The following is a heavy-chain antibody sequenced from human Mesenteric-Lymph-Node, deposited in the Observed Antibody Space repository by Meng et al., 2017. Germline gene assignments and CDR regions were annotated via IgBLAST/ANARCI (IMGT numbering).Heavy chain of an antibody. V-gene: IGHV3-21*01. J-gene: IGHJ4*02. D-gene: IGHD1/OR15-1a*01. CDR3: ARDRGTTTFQFDY. CDR1: GFTFSSYS. Sequence: GESLKISCAASGFTFSSYSMNWVRQAPGKGLEWVSSISSSSSYIYYADSVKGRFTISRDNAKNSLYLQMNSLRAEDTAVYYCARDRGTTTFQFDYWGQGTLVTVSS. CDR2: ISSSSSYI.